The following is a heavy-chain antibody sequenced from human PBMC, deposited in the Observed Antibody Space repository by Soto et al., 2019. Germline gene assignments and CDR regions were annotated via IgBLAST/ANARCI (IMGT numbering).Heavy chain of an antibody. V-gene: IGHV3-7*01. CDR1: AFTLSSYW. CDR2: IKPDGSEK. CDR3: XRDYEFGFDI. Sequence: EVQLVESGGGLVQPGGSLRLSCEASAFTLSSYWMSWVRQAPGKGLEWVANIKPDGSEKYYVDSVKGRFTISRDNTKXXLYLQMSTLRPEDTXXYXXXRDYEFGFDIWGQGTLVTVSS. D-gene: IGHD3-22*01. J-gene: IGHJ3*02.